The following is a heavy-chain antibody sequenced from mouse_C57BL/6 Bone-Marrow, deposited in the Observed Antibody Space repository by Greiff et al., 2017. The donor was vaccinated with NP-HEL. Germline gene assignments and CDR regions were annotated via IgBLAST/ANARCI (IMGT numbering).Heavy chain of an antibody. CDR2: INPNNGGT. CDR3: ANLDYGSRRYFDD. CDR1: GYTFTDYY. D-gene: IGHD1-1*01. Sequence: EVQLQQSGPELVKPGASVKISCKASGYTFTDYYMNWVKQSHGKSLEWIGDINPNNGGTSYNQKFKGKATLTVDKSSSTAYMELRSLTSEDSAVDYCANLDYGSRRYFDDWGKGTTLTVAS. V-gene: IGHV1-26*01. J-gene: IGHJ2*01.